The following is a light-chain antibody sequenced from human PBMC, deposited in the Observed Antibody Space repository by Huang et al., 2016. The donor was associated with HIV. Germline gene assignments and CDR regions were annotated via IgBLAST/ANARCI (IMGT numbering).Light chain of an antibody. J-gene: IGKJ2*01. CDR3: QHYDDPYT. CDR2: DAS. V-gene: IGKV1-33*01. Sequence: DIQMTQSPSSLSASVGDRVTITCQARQDISNYLSWYQHKPGRAPKHLIFDASSLETGVPSRFSGSGSGTYFTLTIASLQPEDVATYYCQHYDDPYTFGQGTKLEIK. CDR1: QDISNY.